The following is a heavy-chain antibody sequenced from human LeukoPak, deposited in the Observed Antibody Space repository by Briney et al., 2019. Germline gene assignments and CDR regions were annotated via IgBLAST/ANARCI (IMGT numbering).Heavy chain of an antibody. CDR2: INPNSGGT. Sequence: ASVKVSCKASGYTFTGYYMHWVRQAPGQGLEWMGWINPNSGGTNYAQKFQGRVTMTRDTSISTAYMELSRLRSDDTAVYYCATDMGAVTTLGYYYYYYMDVWGKGTTVTVSS. J-gene: IGHJ6*03. CDR1: GYTFTGYY. CDR3: ATDMGAVTTLGYYYYYYMDV. V-gene: IGHV1-2*02. D-gene: IGHD4-17*01.